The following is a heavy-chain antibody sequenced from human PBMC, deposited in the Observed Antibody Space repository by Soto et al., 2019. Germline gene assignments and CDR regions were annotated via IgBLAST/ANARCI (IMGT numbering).Heavy chain of an antibody. CDR3: AREWDYYASRTYSNWFDP. J-gene: IGHJ5*02. CDR2: ISPHNGNT. Sequence: QVQLVQSGAEVKKPGASVKVSCKASGYTFTSYGLTWVRQAPGQGLEWMGWISPHNGNTNYAQKLQGRVTMTTDTSTSTAYMELRSLRYDDTAVYYCAREWDYYASRTYSNWFDPWGQGTLVTVSS. V-gene: IGHV1-18*01. D-gene: IGHD3-10*01. CDR1: GYTFTSYG.